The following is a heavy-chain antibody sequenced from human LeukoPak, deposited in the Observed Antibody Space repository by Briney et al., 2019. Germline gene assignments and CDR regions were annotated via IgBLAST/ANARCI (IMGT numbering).Heavy chain of an antibody. CDR1: GGSISSSSYY. D-gene: IGHD6-19*01. Sequence: SETLSLTCTVSGGSISSSSYYWGWIRQPPGKGLEWIGSIYYSGSTYYNPSLKSRVTISVDTSKNQFSLKLSSVTAADTAVYYCARHYTGYSSGWYAKVGSGYYGMDVWGQGTTVTVSS. CDR2: IYYSGST. J-gene: IGHJ6*02. V-gene: IGHV4-39*01. CDR3: ARHYTGYSSGWYAKVGSGYYGMDV.